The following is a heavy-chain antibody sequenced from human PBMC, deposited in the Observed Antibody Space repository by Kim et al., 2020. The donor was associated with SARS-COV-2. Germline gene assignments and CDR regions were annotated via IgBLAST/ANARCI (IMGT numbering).Heavy chain of an antibody. V-gene: IGHV3-74*01. Sequence: TAYADSVKGRFTISRDNAKNTLSLEMNSLRAEDTAVYYCASLVATGTAFDDWGQGTLATVSS. J-gene: IGHJ4*02. CDR2: T. CDR3: ASLVATGTAFDD. D-gene: IGHD1-1*01.